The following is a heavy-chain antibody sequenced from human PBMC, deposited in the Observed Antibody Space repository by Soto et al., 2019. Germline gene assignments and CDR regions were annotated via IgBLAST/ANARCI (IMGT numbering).Heavy chain of an antibody. CDR3: ARGAHHLWGRYYYYYGMDV. J-gene: IGHJ6*02. CDR2: IIPIFGTA. CDR1: GGTFSSYA. D-gene: IGHD7-27*01. V-gene: IGHV1-69*01. Sequence: QVQLVQSGAEVKKPGSSVKVSCKASGGTFSSYAISWVRQAPGQGLEWMGGIIPIFGTANYAQKFQGRVTIAADESTSTAYMELSSLRSEDTAVYYCARGAHHLWGRYYYYYGMDVWGQGTTVTVSS.